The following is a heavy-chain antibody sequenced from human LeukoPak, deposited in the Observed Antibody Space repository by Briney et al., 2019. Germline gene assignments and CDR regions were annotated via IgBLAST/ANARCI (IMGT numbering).Heavy chain of an antibody. Sequence: GGSLRLSCASSGFTFSSFEMNWVRQAPGKGLEWVSYISSSASTTYYADSVKGRFTVSRDNAKNSLYLQMSSLRAEDTAVYYCARDKGGSWGEKYYLDYWGQGTLVTVSS. J-gene: IGHJ4*02. CDR2: ISSSASTT. CDR1: GFTFSSFE. V-gene: IGHV3-48*03. CDR3: ARDKGGSWGEKYYLDY. D-gene: IGHD6-13*01.